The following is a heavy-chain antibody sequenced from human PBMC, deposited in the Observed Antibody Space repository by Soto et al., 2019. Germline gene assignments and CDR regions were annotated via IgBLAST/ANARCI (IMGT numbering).Heavy chain of an antibody. CDR3: ARRERYYGSPGWFDP. CDR1: GGSINSFAYY. CDR2: VYYNENT. D-gene: IGHD3-10*01. J-gene: IGHJ5*02. V-gene: IGHV4-39*01. Sequence: SETLSLTCTVSGGSINSFAYYGGWIRQPPGKGLEWIGTVYYNENTYYNPSLKSRVTISVDTAKNQFSLNLRSVTAADTAVYFCARRERYYGSPGWFDPWGQGTLVTVSS.